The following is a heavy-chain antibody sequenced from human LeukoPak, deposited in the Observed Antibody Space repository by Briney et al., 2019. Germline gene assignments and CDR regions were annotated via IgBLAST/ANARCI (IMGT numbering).Heavy chain of an antibody. CDR1: GFTFSSYS. Sequence: GALRLSCSASGFTFSSYSINWVRQAPGKGLEWVSFISSGSGTISYADSVKGRFIVSRDNAKNSVYLQMSSLGAGDTAVYYSGRACSSYKCGLRGGVYAIDLWGQGTMVTVSS. D-gene: IGHD2-2*01. V-gene: IGHV3-21*01. J-gene: IGHJ3*01. CDR2: ISSGSGTI. CDR3: GRACSSYKCGLRGGVYAIDL.